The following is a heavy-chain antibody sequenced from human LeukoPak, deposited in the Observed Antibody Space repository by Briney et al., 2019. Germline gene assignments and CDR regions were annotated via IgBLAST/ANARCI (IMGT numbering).Heavy chain of an antibody. V-gene: IGHV3-23*01. CDR3: AKDTYYDILMGYYYYGMDV. CDR1: GFTFSSYA. J-gene: IGHJ6*02. CDR2: ISGSGGST. Sequence: PGGSLRLSCAASGFTFSSYAMSWVRQAPGKGLEWVSAISGSGGSTYYADSVKGRFTISRDNSKNTLYLQMNSLRAEDTAVYYCAKDTYYDILMGYYYYGMDVWGQGTTVTVSS. D-gene: IGHD3-9*01.